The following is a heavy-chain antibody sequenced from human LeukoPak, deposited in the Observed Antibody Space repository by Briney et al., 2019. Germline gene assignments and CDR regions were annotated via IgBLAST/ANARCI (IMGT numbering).Heavy chain of an antibody. Sequence: SVKVSCKASGGTFSSYAISWVRQAPGQGLEWMGGIIPIFGTANYAQKFQGRVTITADKSTGTAYMELSSLRSEDTAVYYCARVGSSGWYLYNWFDPWGQGTLVTVSS. D-gene: IGHD6-19*01. J-gene: IGHJ5*02. CDR2: IIPIFGTA. CDR3: ARVGSSGWYLYNWFDP. CDR1: GGTFSSYA. V-gene: IGHV1-69*06.